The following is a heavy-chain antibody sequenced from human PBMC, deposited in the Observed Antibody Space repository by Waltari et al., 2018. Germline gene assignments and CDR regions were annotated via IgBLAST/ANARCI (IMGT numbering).Heavy chain of an antibody. D-gene: IGHD3-10*01. CDR2: IYHSGST. CDR1: GYSISRGYY. V-gene: IGHV4-38-2*02. J-gene: IGHJ4*02. CDR3: ARDLEVRGVTGLFDY. Sequence: QVQLQESGPGLVKPSEPLSLTCAVSGYSISRGYYWGWIRQPPGKGLEWIGSIYHSGSTYYNPSLKSRVTISVDTSKNQFSLKLRSVTAADTAVYYCARDLEVRGVTGLFDYWGQGTLVTVSS.